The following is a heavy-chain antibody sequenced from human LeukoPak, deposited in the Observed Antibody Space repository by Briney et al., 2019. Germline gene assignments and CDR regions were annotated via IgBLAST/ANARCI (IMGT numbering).Heavy chain of an antibody. V-gene: IGHV3-23*01. Sequence: GGSLRLSCAASGFTFSSYAMSWVRQAPGKGLEWVSAISGSGGSTYYADSVKGRFTISRDNSKNTLYLQMNSLRAEDTAVYYCAKVSRAVTASFAGYWGQGTLVTVPS. CDR3: AKVSRAVTASFAGY. CDR2: ISGSGGST. D-gene: IGHD2-21*02. CDR1: GFTFSSYA. J-gene: IGHJ4*02.